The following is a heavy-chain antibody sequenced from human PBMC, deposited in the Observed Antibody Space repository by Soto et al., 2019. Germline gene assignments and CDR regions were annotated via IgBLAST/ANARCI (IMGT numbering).Heavy chain of an antibody. J-gene: IGHJ4*02. D-gene: IGHD2-2*01. CDR1: GYTFTSYG. V-gene: IGHV1-18*01. Sequence: ASVKVSCKASGYTFTSYGISWVRQAPGQGLEWMGWISAYNGNTNYAQKLQGRVTMTTDTSTSTAYMELRSLRSDDTAVYYCARDATRGWGISTSFSDYWGQGTLVTVSS. CDR2: ISAYNGNT. CDR3: ARDATRGWGISTSFSDY.